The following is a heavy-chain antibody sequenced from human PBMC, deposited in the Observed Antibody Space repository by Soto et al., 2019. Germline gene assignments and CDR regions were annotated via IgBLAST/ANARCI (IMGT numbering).Heavy chain of an antibody. V-gene: IGHV4-59*01. J-gene: IGHJ4*02. Sequence: QVQLQESGPGLVKPSETLSLTCTVSGVSISSYYWSWIRQPPGKGLEWIGYIYYSGSTNYNPSLKRRVPVSVDTSKNQFSLKLSSVTAADTAVYYCARVSSIGWRGYYLDYWGQGTLVTVSS. CDR1: GVSISSYY. D-gene: IGHD2-15*01. CDR3: ARVSSIGWRGYYLDY. CDR2: IYYSGST.